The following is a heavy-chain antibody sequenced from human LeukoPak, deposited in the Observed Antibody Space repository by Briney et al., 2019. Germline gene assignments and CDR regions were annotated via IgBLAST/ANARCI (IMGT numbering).Heavy chain of an antibody. CDR3: ASGSYSVVYYFDY. J-gene: IGHJ4*02. D-gene: IGHD1-26*01. V-gene: IGHV1-69*13. CDR1: GYTFTTYA. CDR2: IIPIFGTA. Sequence: SVKVSCKASGYTFTTYAMNWVRQAPGQGLGWMGGIIPIFGTANYAQKFQGRVTITADESTSTAYMELSSLRSEDTAVYYCASGSYSVVYYFDYWGQGTLVTVSS.